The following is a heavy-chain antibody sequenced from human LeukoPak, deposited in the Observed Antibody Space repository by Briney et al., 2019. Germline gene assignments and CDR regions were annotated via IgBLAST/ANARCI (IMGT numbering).Heavy chain of an antibody. Sequence: SETLSLTCTVSGRSISSYYWSWIRQPPGKGLEWIGYIYYSGSTNYNPSLKSRVTISVDTSKNQFSLKLSSVTAADTAVYYCAGSYYYYGMDVWGQGTTVTVSS. J-gene: IGHJ6*02. CDR3: AGSYYYYGMDV. CDR1: GRSISSYY. V-gene: IGHV4-59*01. CDR2: IYYSGST.